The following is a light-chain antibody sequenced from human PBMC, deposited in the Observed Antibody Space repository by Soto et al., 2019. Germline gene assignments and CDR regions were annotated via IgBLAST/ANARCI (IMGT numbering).Light chain of an antibody. CDR1: SSYVGSYNR. J-gene: IGLJ1*01. V-gene: IGLV2-18*02. Sequence: QSVLTQPPSVSGSPGQSVTISCTGTSSYVGSYNRVSWFQQPPGTAPKLLIYEVSNRPSGVPDRISGSKSGNTASLTISGLQAEDEADYYCSSYPSSSTYVFGTGTKVTVL. CDR3: SSYPSSSTYV. CDR2: EVS.